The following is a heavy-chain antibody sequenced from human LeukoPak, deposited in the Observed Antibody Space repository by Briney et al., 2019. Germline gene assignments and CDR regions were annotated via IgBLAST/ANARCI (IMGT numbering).Heavy chain of an antibody. CDR1: GGSFSGYY. CDR3: VRGRAYYDSSGYCNLFDY. J-gene: IGHJ4*02. Sequence: SETLSLTCAVYGGSFSGYYWSWIRQPPGKGLEGIGEINHSGSTSYNPSLKSRVTISVDTSKNQFSLKLSSVTAADTAVYYCVRGRAYYDSSGYCNLFDYWGQGTLVTVSS. V-gene: IGHV4-34*01. D-gene: IGHD3-22*01. CDR2: INHSGST.